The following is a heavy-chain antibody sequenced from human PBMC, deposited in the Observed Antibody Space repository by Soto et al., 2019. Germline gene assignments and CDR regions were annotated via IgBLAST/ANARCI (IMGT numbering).Heavy chain of an antibody. Sequence: GGSLRLSCAASGFTFSSYSMNWVRQAPGKGLEWVSYISSSSSTIYYADSVKGRFTISRDNAKNSLYLQMNSLRAEDTAVYYCARVTILWFGELLSAFDIWGQGTMVTVSS. V-gene: IGHV3-48*01. J-gene: IGHJ3*02. CDR2: ISSSSSTI. CDR3: ARVTILWFGELLSAFDI. CDR1: GFTFSSYS. D-gene: IGHD3-10*01.